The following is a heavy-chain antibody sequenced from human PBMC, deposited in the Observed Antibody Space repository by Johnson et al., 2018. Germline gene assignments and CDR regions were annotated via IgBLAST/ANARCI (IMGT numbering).Heavy chain of an antibody. J-gene: IGHJ6*03. CDR1: GFTFSNAW. D-gene: IGHD5-18*01. CDR2: IKSKTDGGTT. Sequence: EVQLVESGGGLVKPGGSLRLSCAASGFTFSNAWMNWVRQAPGKGLEWVGRIKSKTDGGTTDYAAPVKGRFTISRDDSKTTLYLQMNSLKTEDTAVYYCTTVRGYSYGPYSYYYMDVWGKGTTVTVSS. V-gene: IGHV3-15*07. CDR3: TTVRGYSYGPYSYYYMDV.